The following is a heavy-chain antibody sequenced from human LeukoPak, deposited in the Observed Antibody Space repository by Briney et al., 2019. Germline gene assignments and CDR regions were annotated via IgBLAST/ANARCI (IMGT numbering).Heavy chain of an antibody. CDR2: IYYSGST. D-gene: IGHD3-3*01. CDR3: ARVRFLELIDY. J-gene: IGHJ4*02. V-gene: IGHV4-31*03. CDR1: GGSLSSGGSY. Sequence: SETLSLTCTVSGGSLSSGGSYWSWVRQHPGTGLEWLGYIYYSGSTYYNPSLKSRVTISVDTSKNQFSLKLSSVTAADTAVYYCARVRFLELIDYWGQGTLVTVSS.